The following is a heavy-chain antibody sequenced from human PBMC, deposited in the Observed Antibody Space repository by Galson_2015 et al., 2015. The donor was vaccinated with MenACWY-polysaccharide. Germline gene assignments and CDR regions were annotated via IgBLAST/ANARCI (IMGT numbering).Heavy chain of an antibody. D-gene: IGHD1-26*01. J-gene: IGHJ4*02. Sequence: SLRLSCAASGFTFSSYGMSWVRQAPGKGLEWVSSISGGGGSTYYADSVKGRVTITRDTTKNTLLQQVNSLTAEDTAKYYCAKDLRVGATAGSELDFWGQGTLVTVSS. CDR3: AKDLRVGATAGSELDF. V-gene: IGHV3-23*01. CDR1: GFTFSSYG. CDR2: ISGGGGST.